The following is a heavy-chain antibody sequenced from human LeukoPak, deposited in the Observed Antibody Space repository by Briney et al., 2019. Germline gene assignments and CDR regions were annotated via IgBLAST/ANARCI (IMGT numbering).Heavy chain of an antibody. CDR2: IIPIFGTA. J-gene: IGHJ4*02. Sequence: ASVKVSCKASGGTFSSYAISWVRQAPGQGFEWMGGIIPIFGTANYAQKFQGRVTITADESTSTAYMELSSLRSEDTAVYYCARDGRYSGYDFEYWGQGTLVTVSS. CDR1: GGTFSSYA. V-gene: IGHV1-69*01. CDR3: ARDGRYSGYDFEY. D-gene: IGHD5-12*01.